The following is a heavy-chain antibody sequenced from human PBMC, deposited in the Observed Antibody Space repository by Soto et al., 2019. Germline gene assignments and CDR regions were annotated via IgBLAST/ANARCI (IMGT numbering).Heavy chain of an antibody. CDR1: GFSLSNARMG. Sequence: QSGPTLVNPTETLTLTCTVSGFSLSNARMGVSWIRQPPGKALKWLAHIFSNDEKSYSTSLKSRLTISKDTSKSQVVLTMTNMDPVDTATYYCARIRGDWYFDLWGRGTLVTVSS. CDR3: ARIRGDWYFDL. J-gene: IGHJ2*01. CDR2: IFSNDEK. V-gene: IGHV2-26*01.